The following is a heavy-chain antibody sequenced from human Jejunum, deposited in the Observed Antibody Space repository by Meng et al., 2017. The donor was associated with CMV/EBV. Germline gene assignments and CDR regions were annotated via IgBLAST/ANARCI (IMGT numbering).Heavy chain of an antibody. V-gene: IGHV3-23*01. CDR1: GVTFSSPP. Sequence: SLGPSSSASGVTFSSPPMSWVRQAPGMGMKWVASITGSGGNTYYADSVKSRFTISRDNSKNTLYLLMTSLRADDTAVYYCARLSDSWGQGTLVTVSS. CDR2: ITGSGGNT. J-gene: IGHJ4*02. CDR3: ARLSDS. D-gene: IGHD2-15*01.